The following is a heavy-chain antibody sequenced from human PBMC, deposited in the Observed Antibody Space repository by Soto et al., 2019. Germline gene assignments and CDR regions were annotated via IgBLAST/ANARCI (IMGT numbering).Heavy chain of an antibody. CDR3: ERQPSYYYDSRPYAFDI. Sequence: PGESLKISCKCSGYSFTSYWIGWVRQMPGKGLEWMGIIYPGDSDTRYSPSFQGQVTISADKSISTAYLQWSSLKASDTDMYCCERQPSYYYDSRPYAFDIWGQGTMVTVSS. D-gene: IGHD3-22*01. CDR1: GYSFTSYW. J-gene: IGHJ3*02. CDR2: IYPGDSDT. V-gene: IGHV5-51*01.